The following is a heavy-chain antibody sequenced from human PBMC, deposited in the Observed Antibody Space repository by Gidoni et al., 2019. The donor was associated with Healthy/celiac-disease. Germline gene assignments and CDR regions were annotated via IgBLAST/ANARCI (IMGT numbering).Heavy chain of an antibody. V-gene: IGHV3-30-3*01. CDR1: GFTFSSYA. CDR3: ARVGQQWLVPRSQASFQH. Sequence: QVQLVESGGGVVQPGRSLRLSCAASGFTFSSYAMHWVRQAPGKGLEWVAVISYDGSNKYYADSVKGRFTISRDNSKNTLYLQMNSLRAEDTAVYYCARVGQQWLVPRSQASFQHWGQGTLVTVSS. J-gene: IGHJ1*01. CDR2: ISYDGSNK. D-gene: IGHD6-19*01.